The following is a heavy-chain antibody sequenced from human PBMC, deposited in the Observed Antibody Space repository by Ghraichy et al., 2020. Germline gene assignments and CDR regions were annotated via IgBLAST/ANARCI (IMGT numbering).Heavy chain of an antibody. Sequence: GGSLRLSCAASGFTFSSYEMNWVRQAPGKGLEWVSYISSSGSTIYYADSVKGRFTISRDNAKNSLYLQMNSLRAEDTAVYYCARDMRKGVAAAAGGDYWGQGTLVTVSS. CDR2: ISSSGSTI. CDR1: GFTFSSYE. V-gene: IGHV3-48*03. J-gene: IGHJ4*02. CDR3: ARDMRKGVAAAAGGDY. D-gene: IGHD6-13*01.